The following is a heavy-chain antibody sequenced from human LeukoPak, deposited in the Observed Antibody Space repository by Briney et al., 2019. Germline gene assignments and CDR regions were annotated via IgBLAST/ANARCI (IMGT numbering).Heavy chain of an antibody. J-gene: IGHJ5*02. Sequence: SETLSLTCTVPGGSISCGSSYGSWIRRPAGKGLEWIGRIYTSGSTNYNPSLKSRLTISVDTSKNQFSLNLSSVTAADTAVYYCARDSDRFDPWGQGTLVTVSS. CDR2: IYTSGST. CDR1: GGSISCGSSY. CDR3: ARDSDRFDP. V-gene: IGHV4-61*02.